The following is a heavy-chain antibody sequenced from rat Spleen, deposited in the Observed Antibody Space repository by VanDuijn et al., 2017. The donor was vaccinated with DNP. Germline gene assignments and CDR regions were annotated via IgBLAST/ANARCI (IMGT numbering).Heavy chain of an antibody. Sequence: EVQLVETGGGLVQPGRSLKLSCVASGFTFSNYWMYWIRQAPGKGLEWVASINTDGGSTYYPDSVKGRFTISRDNAKNTQYLQMDSLRSEDTATYCGATHGYYSSYIYQWYFDFWGPGTMVTVSS. D-gene: IGHD1-2*01. J-gene: IGHJ1*01. CDR1: GFTFSNYW. CDR3: ATHGYYSSYIYQWYFDF. CDR2: INTDGGST. V-gene: IGHV5-58*01.